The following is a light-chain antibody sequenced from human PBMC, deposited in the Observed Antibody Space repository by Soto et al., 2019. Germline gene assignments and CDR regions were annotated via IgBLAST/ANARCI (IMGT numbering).Light chain of an antibody. V-gene: IGKV1-9*01. CDR3: QQLYSSPLT. CDR1: QGISTY. Sequence: DIQLTQSPSFLSASVGDRVTMTCRASQGISTYLAWYQQNPGKAPKLLIYAASTLQSGVPSRFSGSGSGTDFTLTISSLQPEDFATYYCQQLYSSPLTFGGGTKVEIK. CDR2: AAS. J-gene: IGKJ4*01.